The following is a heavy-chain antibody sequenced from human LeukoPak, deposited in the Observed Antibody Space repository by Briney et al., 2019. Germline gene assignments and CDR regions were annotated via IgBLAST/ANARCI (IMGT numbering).Heavy chain of an antibody. V-gene: IGHV4-61*02. CDR3: ASLPSSWYGGHYYYYYMDV. CDR1: GGSISSGSYY. CDR2: IYTSGST. D-gene: IGHD6-13*01. J-gene: IGHJ6*03. Sequence: PSETLSLTCTVSGGSISSGSYYWSWIRQPAGKGLEWIGRIYTSGSTNYNPSLKSRVTISVDTSKNQFSLKLSSVTAADTAVYYCASLPSSWYGGHYYYYYMDVWGKGTTVTVSS.